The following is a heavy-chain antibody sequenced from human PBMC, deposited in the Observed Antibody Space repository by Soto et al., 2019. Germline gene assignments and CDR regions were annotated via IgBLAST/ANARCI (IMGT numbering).Heavy chain of an antibody. V-gene: IGHV1-18*01. J-gene: IGHJ6*02. CDR1: GYTFTSYG. CDR2: ISAYNGNT. Sequence: GASVKVSCKASGYTFTSYGISWVRQAPGQGLEWMGWISAYNGNTNYAQKLQGRVTMTTDTSTSTAYMELRSLRSDDTAVYYCARDLGYCTNGVCYLYYYYGIDVWGQGTTVTVSS. D-gene: IGHD2-8*01. CDR3: ARDLGYCTNGVCYLYYYYGIDV.